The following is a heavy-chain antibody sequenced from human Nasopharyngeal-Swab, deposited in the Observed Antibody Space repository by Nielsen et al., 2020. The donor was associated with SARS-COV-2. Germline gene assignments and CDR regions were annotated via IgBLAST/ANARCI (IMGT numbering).Heavy chain of an antibody. D-gene: IGHD4-17*01. V-gene: IGHV3-11*05. CDR3: ARGTATGWFDP. CDR1: GFSFSDYY. J-gene: IGHJ5*02. Sequence: GESVKISCADYGFSFSDYYMSWIRQAPGKGLEWVSYIRSSSSYTNYADSVKGRFTISRDNAKNSLYLQMNSLRAEDTAVYYCARGTATGWFDPWGQGTLVTVSS. CDR2: IRSSSSYT.